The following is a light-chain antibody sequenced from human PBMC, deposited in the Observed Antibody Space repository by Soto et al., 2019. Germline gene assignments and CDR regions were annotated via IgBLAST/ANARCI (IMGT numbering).Light chain of an antibody. Sequence: QSVLTQPPSVSGAPGQRVTISCTGSSSNIGAGYDVHWYQQLPGRAPKLLIYGNTNRPSGVPDRFSGSKSGTSASLAISGLQSEDEADYYCAAWDDTLNGYVFGAGTKGTVL. CDR2: GNT. CDR3: AAWDDTLNGYV. V-gene: IGLV1-40*01. CDR1: SSNIGAGYD. J-gene: IGLJ1*01.